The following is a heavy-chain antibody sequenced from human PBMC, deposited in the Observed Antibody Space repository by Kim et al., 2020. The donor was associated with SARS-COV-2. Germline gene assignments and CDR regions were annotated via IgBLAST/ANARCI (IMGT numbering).Heavy chain of an antibody. D-gene: IGHD3-9*01. Sequence: SETLSLTFTVSGCSISSRSYSWCFIRQPPGKWLEWIGRIYYSGSTSSHPSLKRRVTISVDTSQNQFSLKLSSVTAADTAVYYCATYYDILTGGDAFDIWGQGTMVTVSS. J-gene: IGHJ3*02. V-gene: IGHV4-39*01. CDR2: IYYSGST. CDR1: GCSISSRSYS. CDR3: ATYYDILTGGDAFDI.